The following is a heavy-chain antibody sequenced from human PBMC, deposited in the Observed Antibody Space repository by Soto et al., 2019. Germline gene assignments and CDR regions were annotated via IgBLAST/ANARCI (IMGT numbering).Heavy chain of an antibody. Sequence: LSLTCTVSGGSISSGDYYWSWIRQPPGKGLEWIGYIYYSGSTYYNPSLKSRVTISVDTSKNQFSLKLSSVTAADTAVYYCARSSGIAYQLLPVDPWGQGTLVTVSS. CDR2: IYYSGST. D-gene: IGHD2-2*01. V-gene: IGHV4-30-4*01. J-gene: IGHJ5*02. CDR3: ARSSGIAYQLLPVDP. CDR1: GGSISSGDYY.